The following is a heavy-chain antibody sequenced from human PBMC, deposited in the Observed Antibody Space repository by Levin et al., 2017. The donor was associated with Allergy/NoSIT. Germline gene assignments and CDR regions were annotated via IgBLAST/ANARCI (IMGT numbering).Heavy chain of an antibody. J-gene: IGHJ6*03. CDR3: ARGRMVRGLIKDYYYMDV. Sequence: SQTLSLTCTVSGASISSGPYYWSWIRQPAGKGLEWIGRIYTNGGASNNPSLKSRVTIAVDTSKNQFSLKLSSVTAADTAVYYCARGRMVRGLIKDYYYMDVWGKGTTVTVSS. D-gene: IGHD3-10*01. CDR2: IYTNGGA. V-gene: IGHV4-61*02. CDR1: GASISSGPYY.